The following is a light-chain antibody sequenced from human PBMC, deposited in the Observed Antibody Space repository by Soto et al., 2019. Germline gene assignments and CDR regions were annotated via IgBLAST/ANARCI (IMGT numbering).Light chain of an antibody. Sequence: EIVLTQSPGTLSLSPGDRATLSCRTSQSVSSSYLAWYQQKPGQAPRLLIYGASRRATGIPDRFSGSGSGTDFTLNISRLEHEDFAVYFCQQYASSSYPFGQGTKLEI. V-gene: IGKV3-20*01. CDR2: GAS. CDR3: QQYASSSYP. CDR1: QSVSSSY. J-gene: IGKJ2*01.